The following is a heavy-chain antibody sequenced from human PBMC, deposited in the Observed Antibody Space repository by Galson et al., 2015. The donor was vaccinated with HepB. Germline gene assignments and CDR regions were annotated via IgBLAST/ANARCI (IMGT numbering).Heavy chain of an antibody. D-gene: IGHD3-16*01. Sequence: QSGAEVKEPGASVKVSCKASGYSFTNYDINWVRQATGQGLEWMGWMNPTSGNTGCAQKFQNRVTMTSDTSITTAYMELSSLTSEDTAVYYCARSYVRGSRRIDYWGQGTLVTVSS. CDR2: MNPTSGNT. V-gene: IGHV1-8*01. CDR1: GYSFTNYD. J-gene: IGHJ4*02. CDR3: ARSYVRGSRRIDY.